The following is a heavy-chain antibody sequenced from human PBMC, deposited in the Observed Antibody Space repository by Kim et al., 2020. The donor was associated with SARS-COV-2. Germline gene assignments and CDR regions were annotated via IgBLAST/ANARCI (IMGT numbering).Heavy chain of an antibody. CDR2: MNPNNGNT. V-gene: IGHV1-8*01. Sequence: ASVKVSCKASGYTFTSYDINWVRQATGQGLEWMGWMNPNNGNTGYAQKFQGRVTMTRNTSISTAYMELSSLRSEDTAVYYCARAGYSSSWYRYYYYYCMDVWGQGTTVTVSS. J-gene: IGHJ6*02. CDR1: GYTFTSYD. D-gene: IGHD6-13*01. CDR3: ARAGYSSSWYRYYYYYCMDV.